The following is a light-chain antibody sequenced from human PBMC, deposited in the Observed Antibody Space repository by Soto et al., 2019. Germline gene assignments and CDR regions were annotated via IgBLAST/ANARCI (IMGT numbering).Light chain of an antibody. CDR2: WAS. CDR3: QQYYSTPWT. Sequence: EIVMAQFPETLAVSVGERATIKCRSSQRLLHSSDNRNYLTWYQQKPGQPPKLLIYWASTRQSGVPDGFSGSGSVTDFTLTINSLQAEDVAVYYCQQYYSTPWTFGQGTKVEIK. V-gene: IGKV4-1*01. J-gene: IGKJ1*01. CDR1: QRLLHSSDNRNY.